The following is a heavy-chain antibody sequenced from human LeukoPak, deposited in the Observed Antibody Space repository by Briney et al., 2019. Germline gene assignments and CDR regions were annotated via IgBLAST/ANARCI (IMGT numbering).Heavy chain of an antibody. D-gene: IGHD6-19*01. CDR2: INPSGGST. V-gene: IGHV1-46*01. CDR1: GYTFTRYY. CDR3: ARDLAPYSSGWYASSWFDP. J-gene: IGHJ5*02. Sequence: ASVKVSCKASGYTFTRYYMHWVRQAPGQGLEWMGIINPSGGSTSYAQKFQGRVTMTRDTSTSTVYMELSSLRSEDTAVYYCARDLAPYSSGWYASSWFDPWGQGALVTVSS.